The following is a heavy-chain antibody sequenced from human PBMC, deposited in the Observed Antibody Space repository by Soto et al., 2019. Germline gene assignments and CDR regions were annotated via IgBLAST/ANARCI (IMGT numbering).Heavy chain of an antibody. CDR3: ARDYLRGTTFSYYYGMDV. V-gene: IGHV1-69*01. D-gene: IGHD3-16*01. CDR1: GGTFSSYA. CDR2: IIPIFGTA. J-gene: IGHJ6*02. Sequence: QVQLVQSRAEVKKPGSSVKVSCKASGGTFSSYAISWVRQAPGQGLEWMGGIIPIFGTANYAQKFQGRVTITADESTSTAYMELSSLRSEDTAVYYCARDYLRGTTFSYYYGMDVWGQGTTVTVSS.